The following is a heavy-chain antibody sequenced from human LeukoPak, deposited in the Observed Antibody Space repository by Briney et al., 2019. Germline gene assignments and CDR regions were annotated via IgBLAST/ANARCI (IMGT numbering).Heavy chain of an antibody. CDR3: ARYGSSWSSFDY. V-gene: IGHV4-34*01. CDR2: IHPSGST. CDR1: GGSFSDYY. J-gene: IGHJ4*02. Sequence: SETLSLTCGVSGGSFSDYYWSWIRRPPGKGLEWIGEIHPSGSTNYNPSLESRVTISSDRSKNQFSLNLRSVTAADTAVYYCARYGSSWSSFDYWGQGTLVTVSS. D-gene: IGHD6-13*01.